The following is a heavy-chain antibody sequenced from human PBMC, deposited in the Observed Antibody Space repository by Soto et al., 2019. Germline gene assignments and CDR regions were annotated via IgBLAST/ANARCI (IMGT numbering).Heavy chain of an antibody. CDR2: IVVGSGNT. CDR1: GFTFTSSA. V-gene: IGHV1-58*01. D-gene: IGHD2-15*01. J-gene: IGHJ6*03. CDR3: ARIYCSGGSCYGNYYYYYYMDV. Sequence: SVKVSCKASGFTFTSSAVQWVRQARGQRLEWIGWIVVGSGNTNYAQKFQERVTMTTDTSTSTAYMELRSLRSDDTAVYYCARIYCSGGSCYGNYYYYYYMDVWGKGTTVTVSS.